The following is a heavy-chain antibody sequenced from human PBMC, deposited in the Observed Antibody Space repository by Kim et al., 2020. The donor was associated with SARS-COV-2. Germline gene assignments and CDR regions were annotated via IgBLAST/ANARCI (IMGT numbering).Heavy chain of an antibody. J-gene: IGHJ4*01. V-gene: IGHV4-39*07. Sequence: SETLSLTCTVSGGSISSSSYYWGWIRQPPGKGLESIGSIYYSGSTYYNPSLKSRVTISVDTSKNQFSLKLSSVTAADTAVYYCAREGFSKLVATILGYWG. CDR3: AREGFSKLVATILGY. CDR2: IYYSGST. CDR1: GGSISSSSYY. D-gene: IGHD5-12*01.